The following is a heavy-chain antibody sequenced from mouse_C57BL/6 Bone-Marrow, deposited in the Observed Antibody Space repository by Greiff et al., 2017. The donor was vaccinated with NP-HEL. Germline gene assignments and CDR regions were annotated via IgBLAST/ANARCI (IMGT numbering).Heavy chain of an antibody. CDR1: GYTFTSYG. J-gene: IGHJ4*01. CDR2: IYPRSGNT. V-gene: IGHV1-81*01. D-gene: IGHD2-4*01. Sequence: LVESGAELARPGASVKLSCKASGYTFTSYGISWVKQRTGQGLEWIGEIYPRSGNTYYNEKFKGKATLTADKSSSTAYMELRSLTSEDSAVYFCARKGDYPGDYWGQGTSVTVSS. CDR3: ARKGDYPGDY.